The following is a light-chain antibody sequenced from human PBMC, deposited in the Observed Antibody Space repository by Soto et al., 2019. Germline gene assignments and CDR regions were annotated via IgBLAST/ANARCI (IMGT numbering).Light chain of an antibody. V-gene: IGLV2-14*01. CDR3: CSYTSSADLV. CDR2: EVS. J-gene: IGLJ3*02. Sequence: QSALTQPASVSGAPGQSITISCSGSSSYIGGYNYVSWYQHHPGKVPKVIIYEVSHRPSGVSNRFTGSKSGNTSSLTISGLQAEDEADYYCCSYTSSADLVFGGGTKLTVL. CDR1: SSYIGGYNY.